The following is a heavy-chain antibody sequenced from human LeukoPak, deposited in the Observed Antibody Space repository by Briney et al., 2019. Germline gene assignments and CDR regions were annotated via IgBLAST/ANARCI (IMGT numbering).Heavy chain of an antibody. Sequence: SETLSLTCTVSGGSISSYYWSWIRQPPGKGLEWIGYIYYSGSTNYNPSLKSRVTISVDTSKNQFSLKLSSVTAADTAVYYCARRRDIVVVVAATPFDYWGQGTLVTVSS. J-gene: IGHJ4*02. CDR2: IYYSGST. D-gene: IGHD2-15*01. CDR3: ARRRDIVVVVAATPFDY. CDR1: GGSISSYY. V-gene: IGHV4-59*12.